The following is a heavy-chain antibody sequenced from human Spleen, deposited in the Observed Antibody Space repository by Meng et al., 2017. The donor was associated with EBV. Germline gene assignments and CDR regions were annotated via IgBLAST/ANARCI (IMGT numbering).Heavy chain of an antibody. CDR1: GFTFRSHG. CDR2: ISGSGAYT. Sequence: EGQVVESGGGLVQPGGSQRLSCVASGFTFRSHGMTWVRQGPGKGLEWVSAISGSGAYTYYADSVKGRFTISRDNSKNTLYLQMNSPRVEDTAIYYCAKVAMTTSWWFDPWGQGTLVTVSS. CDR3: AKVAMTTSWWFDP. D-gene: IGHD4-17*01. V-gene: IGHV3-23*04. J-gene: IGHJ5*02.